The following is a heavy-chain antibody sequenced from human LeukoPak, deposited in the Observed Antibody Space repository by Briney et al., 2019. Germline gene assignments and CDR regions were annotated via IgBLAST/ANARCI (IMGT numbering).Heavy chain of an antibody. D-gene: IGHD3-3*01. CDR2: INAGNGNT. CDR1: GYTFTSYA. V-gene: IGHV1-3*01. Sequence: AASVKVSFKASGYTFTSYAMHWVRQAPGQRLEWMGWINAGNGNTKYSQKFQGRVTITRDTSASTAYMEQSSLRSEDTAVYYCAARVYYDFWSGYSHPDYYYYYGMDVWGQGTTVTVSS. J-gene: IGHJ6*02. CDR3: AARVYYDFWSGYSHPDYYYYYGMDV.